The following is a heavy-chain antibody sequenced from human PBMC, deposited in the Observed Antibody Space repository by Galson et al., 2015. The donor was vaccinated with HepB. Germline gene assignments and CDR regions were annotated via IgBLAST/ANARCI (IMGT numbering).Heavy chain of an antibody. V-gene: IGHV3-9*01. J-gene: IGHJ3*02. Sequence: SLRLSCAASGSTFDDYAMHWVRQAPGKGLEWVSGISWNSGSIGYADSVKGRFAISRDNAKNSLYLQMNSLRAEDTALYYCAKVIYYGSGRGAFDIWGQGTMVTVSS. CDR2: ISWNSGSI. D-gene: IGHD3-10*01. CDR1: GSTFDDYA. CDR3: AKVIYYGSGRGAFDI.